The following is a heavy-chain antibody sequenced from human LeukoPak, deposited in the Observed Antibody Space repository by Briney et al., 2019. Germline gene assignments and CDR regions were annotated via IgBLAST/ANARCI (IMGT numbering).Heavy chain of an antibody. V-gene: IGHV1-69*04. CDR3: ARAQYYYDSSGYYYETDAFDT. CDR2: IIPILGIA. D-gene: IGHD3-22*01. Sequence: ASVKVSCKASGGTFSSYAISWVRQAPGQGLEWMGRIIPILGIANYAQKFQGRVTITADKSTSTAYMELSSLRSEDTAVYYCARAQYYYDSSGYYYETDAFDTWGQGTMVTVSS. J-gene: IGHJ3*02. CDR1: GGTFSSYA.